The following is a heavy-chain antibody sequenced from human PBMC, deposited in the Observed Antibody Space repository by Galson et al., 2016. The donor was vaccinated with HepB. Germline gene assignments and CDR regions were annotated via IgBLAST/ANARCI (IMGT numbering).Heavy chain of an antibody. Sequence: SETLSLTCTVSSGSVSSGGYYWSWVRQSPGKGLEWIGYIQNPGSTNYNPSLKGRVTISIDRSKNQFFLELTSVTAAGTAVYYCARDEGFYNGMDVWGQGTTVTVSS. CDR2: IQNPGST. J-gene: IGHJ6*02. D-gene: IGHD2/OR15-2a*01. CDR3: ARDEGFYNGMDV. V-gene: IGHV4-61*08. CDR1: SGSVSSGGYY.